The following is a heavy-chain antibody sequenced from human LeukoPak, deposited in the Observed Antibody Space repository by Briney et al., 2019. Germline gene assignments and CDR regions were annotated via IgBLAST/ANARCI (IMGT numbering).Heavy chain of an antibody. Sequence: SETLSLTCTVSGGSIRSYYWSWIRQTPGKGLEWIGYIYSSGSTSYNPSLKSRVTISVDTSKNQFSLKLSSVTAADTAVYYCIVVVSPYYYYYMDVWGKGTTVTVSS. CDR1: GGSIRSYY. CDR2: IYSSGST. J-gene: IGHJ6*03. CDR3: IVVVSPYYYYYMDV. V-gene: IGHV4-59*12. D-gene: IGHD2-21*01.